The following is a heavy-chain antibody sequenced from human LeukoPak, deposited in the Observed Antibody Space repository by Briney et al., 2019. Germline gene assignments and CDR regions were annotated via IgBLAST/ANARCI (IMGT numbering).Heavy chain of an antibody. CDR3: ARDQYNYDSSGYPAFDY. Sequence: SETLSLTCTVSGGSISSYYWSWIRQPAGKGLEWIGRIYTSGSTNYNPSLKSRVTMSVDTSKNQFSLKLSSVTAADTAVYYCARDQYNYDSSGYPAFDYWGQGTLVTVSS. V-gene: IGHV4-4*07. CDR2: IYTSGST. D-gene: IGHD3-22*01. J-gene: IGHJ4*02. CDR1: GGSISSYY.